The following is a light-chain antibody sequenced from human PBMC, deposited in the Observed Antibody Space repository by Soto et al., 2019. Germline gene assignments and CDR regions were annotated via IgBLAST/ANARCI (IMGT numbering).Light chain of an antibody. J-gene: IGLJ2*01. CDR3: AAWDDSLNGPV. CDR1: SSNIGSNT. V-gene: IGLV1-44*01. CDR2: SNN. Sequence: QSVLTQPPSASGTPGQRVTISCSGSSSNIGSNTVNWYQQLPGTAPKLLIYSNNQRPSGVPDPVSVSKSGTSASLAISGLQSEDESDYYCAAWDDSLNGPVFGGGTKVTVL.